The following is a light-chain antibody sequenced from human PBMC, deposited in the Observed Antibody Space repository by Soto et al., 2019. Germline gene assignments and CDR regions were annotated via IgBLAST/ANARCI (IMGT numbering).Light chain of an antibody. J-gene: IGKJ1*01. CDR3: QQYRDSLGT. CDR1: QSVISTY. V-gene: IGKV3-20*01. Sequence: EIVLTQSPGTLSLSPGERATLSCRASQSVISTYLAWYQQNPGQAPRLLIYGGSSRATGIPDRFSGSGSGTDFTLTISRVEPEDFAVYYCQQYRDSLGTFGQGTKVEIK. CDR2: GGS.